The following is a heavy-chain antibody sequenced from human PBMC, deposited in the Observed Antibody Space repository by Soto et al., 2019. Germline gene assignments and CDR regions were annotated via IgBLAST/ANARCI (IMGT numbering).Heavy chain of an antibody. J-gene: IGHJ4*02. CDR2: INHSGST. CDR3: ARGRETYYYDSSGYYRIDY. Sequence: SETLSLTCAVYGGSFSGYYWSWIRQPPGKGLEWIGEINHSGSTNYNPSLKSRVTISVDTSKNQFSLKLSSVTAADTAVYYCARGRETYYYDSSGYYRIDYWGQGTLVTVSS. V-gene: IGHV4-34*01. D-gene: IGHD3-22*01. CDR1: GGSFSGYY.